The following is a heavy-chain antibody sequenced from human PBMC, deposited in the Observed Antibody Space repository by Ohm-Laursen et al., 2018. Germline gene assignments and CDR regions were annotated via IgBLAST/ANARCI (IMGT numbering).Heavy chain of an antibody. CDR1: GATISGYW. V-gene: IGHV3-74*01. D-gene: IGHD4-11*01. CDR2: INGDGSRP. Sequence: SLRLSCSASGATISGYWMHWVRQNPGKGLVWVSRINGDGSRPFYADSVKGRFTISRDNGQNVLYLQMTRLRADNTAIYYCARGSSRDYREWGQGTLVTVSS. CDR3: ARGSSRDYRE. J-gene: IGHJ4*02.